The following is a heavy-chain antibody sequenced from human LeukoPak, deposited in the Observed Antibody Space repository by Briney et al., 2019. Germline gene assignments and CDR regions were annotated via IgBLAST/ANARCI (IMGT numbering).Heavy chain of an antibody. J-gene: IGHJ5*02. D-gene: IGHD3-10*01. CDR3: ARGGLLWFGELPNWFDP. Sequence: KTSQTLSLTCAISGDSVSSNSAAWNWIRQSPSRGLEWLGRTYYRSKWYNDYAVSVKSRITINPDTSKNQFSLQLNSVTPEDTAVYYCARGGLLWFGELPNWFDPWGQGTLVTVSS. CDR1: GDSVSSNSAA. CDR2: TYYRSKWYN. V-gene: IGHV6-1*01.